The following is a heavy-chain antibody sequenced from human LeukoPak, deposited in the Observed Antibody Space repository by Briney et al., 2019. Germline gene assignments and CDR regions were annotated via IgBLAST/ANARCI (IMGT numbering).Heavy chain of an antibody. J-gene: IGHJ4*02. CDR2: ISSSSSYT. CDR3: ARESRTTISPKLDY. V-gene: IGHV3-21*01. Sequence: GGSLRLSCAASGFTFSSYSMNWVRQAPGKGLEWVSSISSSSSYTYYADSVKGRFTISRDNAKNSLYLQMNSLRAEGTAVYYCARESRTTISPKLDYWGQGTLVTVSS. CDR1: GFTFSSYS. D-gene: IGHD5-24*01.